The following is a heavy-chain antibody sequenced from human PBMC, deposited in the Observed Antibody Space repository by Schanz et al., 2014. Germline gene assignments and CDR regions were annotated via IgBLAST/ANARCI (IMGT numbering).Heavy chain of an antibody. D-gene: IGHD6-19*01. CDR3: AKHRIEVPGLLDY. CDR1: GFTFRSYA. Sequence: EVQLLESGGGLVQPGGSLRLSCAASGFTFRSYAMSWVRQAPGKGLEWLSGISATGSMTYYADSVKGRFTISRDNSKNTLYLQMNSLRAEDTALYYCAKHRIEVPGLLDYWGQGTLVTVSS. J-gene: IGHJ4*02. V-gene: IGHV3-23*01. CDR2: ISATGSMT.